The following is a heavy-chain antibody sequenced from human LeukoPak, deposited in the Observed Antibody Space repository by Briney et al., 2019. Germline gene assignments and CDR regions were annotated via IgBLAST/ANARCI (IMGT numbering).Heavy chain of an antibody. D-gene: IGHD6-19*01. J-gene: IGHJ4*02. CDR3: ARDDHGRWLVRGLYDY. V-gene: IGHV1-18*01. Sequence: GALVKVSCKASGYTFTSYGISWVRQAPGQGLEWMGWISAYNGNTNYAQKLQGRVTMTTDTSTSTAYMELRSLRSDDTAVYYCARDDHGRWLVRGLYDYWGQGTLVTVSS. CDR2: ISAYNGNT. CDR1: GYTFTSYG.